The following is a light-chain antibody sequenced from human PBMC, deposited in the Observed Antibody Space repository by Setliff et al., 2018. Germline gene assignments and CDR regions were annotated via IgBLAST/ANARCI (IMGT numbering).Light chain of an antibody. J-gene: IGLJ1*01. V-gene: IGLV2-14*03. Sequence: QSALTQPASVSGSPGQSITISCTGTSNDIGHSHYVSWYQQHPAKVPQLIIYDVSIRPSGVSDRFSAHKSGNTASLSISGLQIEDEGYYYCASYTSITTGVFGTGTKVTVL. CDR2: DVS. CDR1: SNDIGHSHY. CDR3: ASYTSITTGV.